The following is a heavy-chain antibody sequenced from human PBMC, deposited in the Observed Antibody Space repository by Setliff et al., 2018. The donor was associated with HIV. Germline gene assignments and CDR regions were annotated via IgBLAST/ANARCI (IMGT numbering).Heavy chain of an antibody. CDR2: ISTSGST. D-gene: IGHD5-12*01. V-gene: IGHV4-4*08. Sequence: LSLTCIVSGASISTYSWSWIRQSPGKGLECIGYISTSGSTNYNPSLKSRVTISVDTSKNQFSLKLSSVTAADTAVYYCARPSAGGGYNYWYFDLWGRGTLVTVSS. CDR3: ARPSAGGGYNYWYFDL. J-gene: IGHJ2*01. CDR1: GASISTYS.